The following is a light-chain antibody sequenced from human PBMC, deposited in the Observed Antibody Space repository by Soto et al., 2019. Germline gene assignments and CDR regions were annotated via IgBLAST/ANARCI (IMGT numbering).Light chain of an antibody. CDR2: GAS. CDR1: QSVASN. V-gene: IGKV3-15*01. J-gene: IGKJ2*01. CDR3: QQYHNWPPQYT. Sequence: EMVMTQSPASLSVSPGDGATLSCRASQSVASNVAWYQQRPGQGPRLLIHGASTRAVGVPARFSGSGSGTDFTLTISSLQSEDFAVYDCQQYHNWPPQYTFGQGTKLQIK.